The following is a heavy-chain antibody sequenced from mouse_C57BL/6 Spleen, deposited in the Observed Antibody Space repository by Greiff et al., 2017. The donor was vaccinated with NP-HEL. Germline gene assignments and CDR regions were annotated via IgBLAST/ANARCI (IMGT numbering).Heavy chain of an antibody. V-gene: IGHV1-53*01. CDR1: GYTFTSYW. Sequence: VQLQQPGTELVKPGASVKLSCKASGYTFTSYWMHWVKQRPGQGLEWIGNINPSNGGTNYNEKFQSKATLTVDKSSSTAYMQLSSLTSEDSAVYYCARLLPYYYAMDYWGQGTSVTVSS. CDR3: ARLLPYYYAMDY. J-gene: IGHJ4*01. CDR2: INPSNGGT. D-gene: IGHD1-1*01.